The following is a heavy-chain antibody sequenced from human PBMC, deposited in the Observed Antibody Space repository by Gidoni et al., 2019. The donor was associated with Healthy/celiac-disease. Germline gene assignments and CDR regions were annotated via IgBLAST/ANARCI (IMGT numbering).Heavy chain of an antibody. D-gene: IGHD2-2*01. Sequence: QVQLVQSGAEVKKPGASGKVSCKASGYTFTSYARHWVRQAPGQRLEWMGWINAGNGNTKYSQKFQGRVTITRDTSASTAYMELSSLRSEDTAVYYCARGAVGYCSSTSCSFFDYWGQGTLVTVSS. CDR2: INAGNGNT. J-gene: IGHJ4*02. CDR1: GYTFTSYA. V-gene: IGHV1-3*01. CDR3: ARGAVGYCSSTSCSFFDY.